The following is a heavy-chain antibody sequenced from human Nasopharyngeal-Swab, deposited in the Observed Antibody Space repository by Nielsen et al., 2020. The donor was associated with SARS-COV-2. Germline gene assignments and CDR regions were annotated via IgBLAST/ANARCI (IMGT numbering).Heavy chain of an antibody. CDR1: GGSISLGGYY. V-gene: IGHV4-31*03. D-gene: IGHD6-19*01. CDR2: ISYSGRT. CDR3: ARDSRSGWLY. J-gene: IGHJ4*02. Sequence: SETLSLTCSVSGGSISLGGYYWSWIRQHPGKGLEWIGYISYSGRTDYNPSLKSRVSISVDTSKNQFSLKLSSVTAADTAVYYCARDSRSGWLYWGQGTLVTVSS.